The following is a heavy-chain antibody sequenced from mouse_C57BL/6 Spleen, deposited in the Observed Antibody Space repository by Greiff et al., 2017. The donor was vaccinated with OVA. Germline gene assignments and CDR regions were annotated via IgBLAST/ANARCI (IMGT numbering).Heavy chain of an antibody. D-gene: IGHD1-1*01. J-gene: IGHJ1*03. Sequence: QVQLQQSGAELVKPGASVKMSCKASGYTFTSYWITWVKQRPGQGLEWIGDIYPGSGSTNYNEKFKSKATLTVDTSSSTAYMQLSSLTSEDSAVYYCAREGYGSSYRRYFDVWGTGTTVTVSS. V-gene: IGHV1-55*01. CDR1: GYTFTSYW. CDR3: AREGYGSSYRRYFDV. CDR2: IYPGSGST.